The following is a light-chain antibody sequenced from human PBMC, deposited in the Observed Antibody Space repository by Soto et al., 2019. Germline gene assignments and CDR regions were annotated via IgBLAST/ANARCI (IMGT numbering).Light chain of an antibody. Sequence: DIQMTQSPSAMSASVGDRVTITCRASQGINKDLVWFQQQPGNGPKRLIYGASSLHIGVPSRFSGSGSGTDFTLTISNLQPEDFATYYCLQHSSYPRTFGQGTK. CDR3: LQHSSYPRT. CDR1: QGINKD. CDR2: GAS. V-gene: IGKV1-17*03. J-gene: IGKJ2*01.